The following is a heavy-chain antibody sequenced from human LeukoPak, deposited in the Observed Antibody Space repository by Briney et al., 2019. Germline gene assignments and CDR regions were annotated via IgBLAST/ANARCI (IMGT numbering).Heavy chain of an antibody. J-gene: IGHJ4*02. Sequence: GGSLRLSCAASGFTFDDYAVHWVRQAPGKGLEWVSGISWNSGSIGYADSVKGRFTISRDNAKNSLYLQVNSLRAEDTALYYCAKDNLRAMVRGVITHAGGQGTLVTVSS. V-gene: IGHV3-9*01. D-gene: IGHD3-10*01. CDR3: AKDNLRAMVRGVITHA. CDR2: ISWNSGSI. CDR1: GFTFDDYA.